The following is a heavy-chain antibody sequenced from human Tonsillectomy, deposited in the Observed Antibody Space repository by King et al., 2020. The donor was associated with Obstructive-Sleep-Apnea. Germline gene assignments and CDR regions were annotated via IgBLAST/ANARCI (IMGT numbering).Heavy chain of an antibody. Sequence: VQLVESGGGVVQPGRSLRLSCTASGFTFISYDMQWVRQAPGKGLEGVAVISYDGSNKYYADSVKGRFTISRDNSKNTLYLRMNSLRTEDTAIYYCAREGFCSHGVCYDSWGQGTLVTVSS. CDR2: ISYDGSNK. V-gene: IGHV3-30*04. J-gene: IGHJ4*02. CDR1: GFTFISYD. CDR3: AREGFCSHGVCYDS. D-gene: IGHD2-8*01.